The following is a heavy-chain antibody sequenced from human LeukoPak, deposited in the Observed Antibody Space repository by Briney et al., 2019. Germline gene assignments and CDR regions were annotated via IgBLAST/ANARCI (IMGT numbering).Heavy chain of an antibody. CDR2: IYYSGST. D-gene: IGHD1-26*01. CDR3: ARRPPGHTTPSWFDP. J-gene: IGHJ5*02. CDR1: GGSISSSSYY. Sequence: SETLSLTCTVSGGSISSSSYYWGWIRQPPGKGLEWIGSIYYSGSTYYNPSLKSRVTISVDTSKNQFSLKLSSVTAADTAVYYCARRPPGHTTPSWFDPWGQGTLVTVSS. V-gene: IGHV4-39*07.